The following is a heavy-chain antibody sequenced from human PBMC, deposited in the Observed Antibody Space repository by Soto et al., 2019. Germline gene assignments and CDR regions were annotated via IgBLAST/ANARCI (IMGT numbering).Heavy chain of an antibody. Sequence: QVQLQESGPGLVKPSETLSLTCTVSGGSISSYYWSWIRQPPGKGLEWIGYIYYSGSTNYNPSLKGRVTISVDTSKNQSSLNLISVTAADTAVYYCARVWTFHWYFDLWGRGTLVTVSS. V-gene: IGHV4-59*01. CDR1: GGSISSYY. CDR3: ARVWTFHWYFDL. J-gene: IGHJ2*01. CDR2: IYYSGST. D-gene: IGHD1-1*01.